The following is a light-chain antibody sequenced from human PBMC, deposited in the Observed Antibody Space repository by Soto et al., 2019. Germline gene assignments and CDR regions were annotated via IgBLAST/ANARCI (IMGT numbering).Light chain of an antibody. V-gene: IGLV2-14*01. CDR1: SADIGSHDY. CDR2: EVS. J-gene: IGLJ1*01. Sequence: QSVLTQPASVSGSPGQSITISCTGSSADIGSHDYVSWYQQHPGKVPKLIIYEVSKRPSGASDRFSGSKAGNAAYLSISGLRPEDEADYYCNSYTTTSAAAFGTGTKVTVL. CDR3: NSYTTTSAAA.